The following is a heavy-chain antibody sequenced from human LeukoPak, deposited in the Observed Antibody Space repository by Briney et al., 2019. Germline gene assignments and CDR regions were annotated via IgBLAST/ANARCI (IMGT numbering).Heavy chain of an antibody. D-gene: IGHD6-13*01. V-gene: IGHV3-7*01. Sequence: GGSLRVSCAASGFTFSSYWMSWVRQAPGKGLEWVANIKQDGSEKYYVDSVKGRFTISRDNAKNSLYLQMNSLRAEDTAVYYSAKAAGLTYYYYYMDVWGKGTTVTVSS. CDR1: GFTFSSYW. CDR3: AKAAGLTYYYYYMDV. J-gene: IGHJ6*03. CDR2: IKQDGSEK.